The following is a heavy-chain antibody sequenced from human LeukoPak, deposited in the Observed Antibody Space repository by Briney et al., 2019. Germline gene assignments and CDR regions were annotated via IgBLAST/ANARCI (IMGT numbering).Heavy chain of an antibody. CDR2: INPNSGGT. Sequence: ASVKVSCKDSGYTFTGYYLHWVRQAPGQGLEWMGWINPNSGGTNCAQNFEGRVTMTRDTSIKTAYMELSSLRSDDAAVYYCARDCGGDSGYYYYSMDVWGQGTTVTVSS. CDR3: ARDCGGDSGYYYYSMDV. D-gene: IGHD2-21*02. V-gene: IGHV1-2*02. J-gene: IGHJ6*02. CDR1: GYTFTGYY.